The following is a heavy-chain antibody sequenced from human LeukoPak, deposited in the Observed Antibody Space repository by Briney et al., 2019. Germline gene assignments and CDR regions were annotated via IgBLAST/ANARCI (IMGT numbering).Heavy chain of an antibody. CDR2: IIPIFGTA. CDR1: RGTFSSYA. Sequence: SVKVSCKASRGTFSSYAISWVRQAPGQGLEWMGGIIPIFGTANYAQKFQGRVTITTDESTSTAYMELSSLRSEDTAVYYCARTPLGYCSGGSCYGALFDYWGQGTLVTVSS. J-gene: IGHJ4*02. V-gene: IGHV1-69*05. CDR3: ARTPLGYCSGGSCYGALFDY. D-gene: IGHD2-15*01.